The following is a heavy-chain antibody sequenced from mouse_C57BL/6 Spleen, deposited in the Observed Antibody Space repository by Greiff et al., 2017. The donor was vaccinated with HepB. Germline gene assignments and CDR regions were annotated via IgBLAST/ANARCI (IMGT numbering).Heavy chain of an antibody. CDR3: ARREDTRANAMDY. J-gene: IGHJ4*01. Sequence: QVQLKQPGAELVKPGASVKLSCKASGYTFTSYWMQWVKQRPGQGLEWIGEIDPSDSYTNYNQKFKGKATLTVDTSSSTAYMQLSSLTSEDSAVYYCARREDTRANAMDYWGQGTSVTVSS. D-gene: IGHD3-3*01. CDR2: IDPSDSYT. CDR1: GYTFTSYW. V-gene: IGHV1-50*01.